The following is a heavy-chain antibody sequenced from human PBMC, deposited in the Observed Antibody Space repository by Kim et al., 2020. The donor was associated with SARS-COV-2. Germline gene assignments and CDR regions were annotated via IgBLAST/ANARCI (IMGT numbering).Heavy chain of an antibody. CDR3: VKDHNYYDSSGYYYFDY. CDR2: ISSNGGST. J-gene: IGHJ4*02. D-gene: IGHD3-22*01. Sequence: GGSLRLSCSASGFTFSSYAMHWVRQAPGKGLEYVSAISSNGGSTYYADSVKGRFTISRDNSKNTLYLQMSSLRAEDTAVYYCVKDHNYYDSSGYYYFDYWGQGTLVTVSS. V-gene: IGHV3-64D*09. CDR1: GFTFSSYA.